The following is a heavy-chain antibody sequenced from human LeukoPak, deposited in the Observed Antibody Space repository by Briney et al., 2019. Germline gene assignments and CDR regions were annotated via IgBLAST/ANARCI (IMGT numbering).Heavy chain of an antibody. V-gene: IGHV3-72*01. D-gene: IGHD1-26*01. CDR1: GFTFSDHY. CDR2: ARNKAKSHTT. Sequence: GGSLRLSCAASGFTFSDHYMDWVRQAPGKGLEWVGRARNKAKSHTTEYAASVRGRFTISRDDSANSMYLQMNSLKAEDTAVYYCVRVYVGATIRLFDYWGQGTLVTVSS. CDR3: VRVYVGATIRLFDY. J-gene: IGHJ4*02.